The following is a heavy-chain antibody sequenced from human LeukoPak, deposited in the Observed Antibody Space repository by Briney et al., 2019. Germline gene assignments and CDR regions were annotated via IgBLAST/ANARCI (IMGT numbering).Heavy chain of an antibody. D-gene: IGHD1-26*01. CDR3: ARQSTGSYYSPIDY. V-gene: IGHV1-18*01. J-gene: IGHJ4*02. CDR2: ISTYSGNT. Sequence: ASVKVSCKASGHTFTSYGISWVRQAPGQGLEWMGWISTYSGNTKYAQNLQGRVTTTTDTSTSTAYMELRSLRSDDTAMYYCARQSTGSYYSPIDYWGQGTLVTVSS. CDR1: GHTFTSYG.